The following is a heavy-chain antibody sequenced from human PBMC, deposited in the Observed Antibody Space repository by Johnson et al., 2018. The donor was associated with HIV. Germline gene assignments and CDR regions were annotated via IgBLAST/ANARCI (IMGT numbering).Heavy chain of an antibody. Sequence: VQLVESGGGVVQPGGSLRLSCEASGFTFDEYDMSWVRQAPGKGLEWVSGINWNGGTPGSADSVKNRFTISRDNAKNSLYLQMNSPRAEDTALSYCARATYYYDTSGYLTRPRAFDVWGQGTMVTVSS. D-gene: IGHD3-22*01. CDR2: INWNGGTP. CDR1: GFTFDEYD. CDR3: ARATYYYDTSGYLTRPRAFDV. J-gene: IGHJ3*01. V-gene: IGHV3-20*04.